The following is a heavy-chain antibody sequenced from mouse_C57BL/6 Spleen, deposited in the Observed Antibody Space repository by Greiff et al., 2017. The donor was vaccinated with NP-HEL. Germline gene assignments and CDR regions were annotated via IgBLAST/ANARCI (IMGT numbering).Heavy chain of an antibody. V-gene: IGHV1-64*01. D-gene: IGHD1-1*01. CDR2: IHPSSGST. CDR3: ATTTVAAFDY. J-gene: IGHJ2*01. Sequence: QVQLQQPGAELVKPGASVKLSCKASGYTFTSYWMYWVRQRPGQGLEWIGMIHPSSGSTNYNEKFKSKATLTVDKSSSTAYMQLSSLTSEDSAVYYCATTTVAAFDYWGQGTTLTVSS. CDR1: GYTFTSYW.